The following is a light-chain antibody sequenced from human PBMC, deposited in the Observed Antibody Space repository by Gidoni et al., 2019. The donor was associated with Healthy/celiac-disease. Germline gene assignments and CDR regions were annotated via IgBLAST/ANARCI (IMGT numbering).Light chain of an antibody. CDR1: NSDVGGFKY. V-gene: IGLV2-14*01. CDR2: EVS. CDR3: SSYTSISTRV. J-gene: IGLJ1*01. Sequence: QSALTQPASVSGSPGQSITISCTGTNSDVGGFKYVSWYQQRPGKPPKLMIYEVSNRPSGVSNRFSGSKSGNTASLTISGLRAEDEADYYCSSYTSISTRVFGSGTKVTVL.